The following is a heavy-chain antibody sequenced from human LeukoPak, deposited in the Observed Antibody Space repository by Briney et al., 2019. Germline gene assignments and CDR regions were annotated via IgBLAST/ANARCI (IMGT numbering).Heavy chain of an antibody. V-gene: IGHV3-30*04. J-gene: IGHJ4*02. Sequence: GGSLRLSCAASGFTFTTYAMHWVRQAPGKGLEWVAVISYDGSNEYYADSVKGRFTISRDNSKNTLYLQMNSLRPEDTAVYFCARDGGVLDCGSTSCPPTFWGQGTLVTVSS. D-gene: IGHD2-2*01. CDR2: ISYDGSNE. CDR3: ARDGGVLDCGSTSCPPTF. CDR1: GFTFTTYA.